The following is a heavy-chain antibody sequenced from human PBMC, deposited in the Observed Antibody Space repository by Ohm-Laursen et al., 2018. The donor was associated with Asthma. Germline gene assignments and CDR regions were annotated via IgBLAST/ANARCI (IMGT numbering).Heavy chain of an antibody. J-gene: IGHJ3*02. D-gene: IGHD1-26*01. CDR2: ISDDGGYR. V-gene: IGHV3-30*14. CDR1: GFTFRTYA. CDR3: ARDGMGAFDI. Sequence: SLRLSCAASGFTFRTYAIHWVRQAPGKGLEWVATISDDGGYRFYADSVKGRFTISRDNSKNTLYLQMNSLRAEDTAVYYCARDGMGAFDIWGQGTMVTVSS.